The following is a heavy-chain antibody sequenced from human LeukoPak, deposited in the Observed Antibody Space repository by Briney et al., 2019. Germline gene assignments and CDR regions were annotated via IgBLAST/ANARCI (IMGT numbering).Heavy chain of an antibody. Sequence: ASVKVSCKASGYTFTGYYMHWVRQAPGQGLEWMGWINPNSGGTNYAQKFQGRVTMTRDTSISTAYMELSSLRSEDTAVYYCARAGEVYNSGSYLEYWGQGTLVTVSS. J-gene: IGHJ4*02. CDR3: ARAGEVYNSGSYLEY. CDR1: GYTFTGYY. V-gene: IGHV1-2*02. D-gene: IGHD6-19*01. CDR2: INPNSGGT.